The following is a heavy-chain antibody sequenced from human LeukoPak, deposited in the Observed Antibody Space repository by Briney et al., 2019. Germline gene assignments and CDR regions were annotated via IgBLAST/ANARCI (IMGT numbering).Heavy chain of an antibody. Sequence: PGGSLRLSCAASGFAFASYAMTWVRQAPGKGLEWFSAISGSGGSTYYADSVKGRFTISRDNYKNTLYLQMNSLRAEETAVYYCARDSGIYDSSGYYGLSYYGMDVWGQGTTVTVSS. CDR3: ARDSGIYDSSGYYGLSYYGMDV. D-gene: IGHD3-22*01. CDR2: ISGSGGST. CDR1: GFAFASYA. J-gene: IGHJ6*02. V-gene: IGHV3-23*01.